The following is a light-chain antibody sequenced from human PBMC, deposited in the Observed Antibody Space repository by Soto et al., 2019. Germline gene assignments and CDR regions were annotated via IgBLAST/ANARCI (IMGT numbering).Light chain of an antibody. CDR2: EAS. J-gene: IGKJ3*01. V-gene: IGKV1-12*01. CDR3: QQSYSTPPFT. CDR1: QGISSW. Sequence: DIQMTQSPSSVSASVGDRVTITCRASQGISSWLAWYQAKPGKAPKLLIYEASNLESGVPSRFSGSGSGTDFTLTISSLQPEDSATYYCQQSYSTPPFTFGPGTRVDI.